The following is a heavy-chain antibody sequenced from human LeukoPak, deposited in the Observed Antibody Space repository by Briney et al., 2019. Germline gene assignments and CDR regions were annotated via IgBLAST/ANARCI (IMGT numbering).Heavy chain of an antibody. V-gene: IGHV1-46*01. J-gene: IGHJ4*02. CDR3: ARDPPLVGATTGYFDY. D-gene: IGHD1-26*01. Sequence: APVKVSCKASGYTFTSYYMHWVRQAPGQGLEWMGIINPSGGSTSYAQKFQGRVTMTRDTSTSTVYMELSSLRSEDTAVYYCARDPPLVGATTGYFDYWGQGTLVTVSS. CDR2: INPSGGST. CDR1: GYTFTSYY.